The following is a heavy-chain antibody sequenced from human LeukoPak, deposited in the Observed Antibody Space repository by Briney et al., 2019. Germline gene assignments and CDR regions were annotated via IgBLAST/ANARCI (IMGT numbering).Heavy chain of an antibody. CDR1: GFTFSSYA. J-gene: IGHJ4*02. V-gene: IGHV3-23*01. CDR3: AKYFSRSGYYWHFDY. CDR2: ICGGGGDT. D-gene: IGHD3-22*01. Sequence: GGSLRLSCAASGFTFSSYAMSWVRQAPGKGLEWVSAICGGGGDTFYADSEKGRFTISRDTSKNTLFLQMKSLRAEDTAGYSCAKYFSRSGYYWHFDYWGQGTLVSVSS.